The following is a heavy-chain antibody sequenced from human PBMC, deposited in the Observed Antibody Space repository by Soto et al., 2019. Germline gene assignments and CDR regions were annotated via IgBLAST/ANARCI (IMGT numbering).Heavy chain of an antibody. CDR2: ISGSGGST. V-gene: IGHV3-23*01. CDR1: GFTFSSYA. CDR3: AKDSKYDDSSGYDWYFDL. Sequence: GGSLRLSCAASGFTFSSYAMSWVCQAPGKGLEWVSAISGSGGSTYYADSVKGRFTISRDNSKNTLYLQMNSLRAEDTAVYYCAKDSKYDDSSGYDWYFDLWGRGTLVTVSS. D-gene: IGHD3-22*01. J-gene: IGHJ2*01.